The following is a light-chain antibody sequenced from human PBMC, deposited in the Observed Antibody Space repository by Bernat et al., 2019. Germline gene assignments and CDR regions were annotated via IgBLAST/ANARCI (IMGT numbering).Light chain of an antibody. J-gene: IGKJ1*01. CDR2: MVS. CDR3: MQGTHWPRA. Sequence: DLVMTQSPLSLPVTLGQPASISCRSSQSLVSSDGNTYLNWFHQRPGQSPRRLIYMVSKRDSGVPDIFSGSGSGTDFTLKISRVEAEDVGVYYCMQGTHWPRAFGHGTKVEIK. CDR1: QSLVSSDGNTY. V-gene: IGKV2-30*01.